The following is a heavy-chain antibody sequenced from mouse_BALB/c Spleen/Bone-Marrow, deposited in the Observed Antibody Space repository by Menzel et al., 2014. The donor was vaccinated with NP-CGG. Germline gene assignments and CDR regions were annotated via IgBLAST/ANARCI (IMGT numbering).Heavy chain of an antibody. J-gene: IGHJ3*01. V-gene: IGHV1-7*01. CDR2: INPSTGYT. D-gene: IGHD1-1*01. CDR3: ARAGGLRSSWFAY. CDR1: GYTFTSYW. Sequence: VQLVESGAELAKPGASAKMSCKASGYTFTSYWMHWVKQRPGQGLEWIGYINPSTGYTEYNQKFKDKATLTADKSSSTAYMQLSSLTSEDSAVYYCARAGGLRSSWFAYWGQGTLVTVSA.